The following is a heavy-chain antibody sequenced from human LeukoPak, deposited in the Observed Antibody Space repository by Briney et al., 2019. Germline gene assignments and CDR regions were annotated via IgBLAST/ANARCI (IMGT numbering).Heavy chain of an antibody. CDR2: IYPSGST. J-gene: IGHJ5*02. V-gene: IGHV4-4*07. Sequence: PSETLSLTCTVSGGSISSYYWSWIRQPAGKGLDWIGRIYPSGSTNYIPSLKSRVTMSVDTSQNQFSLKLSSVTAADTAVYYCARGGYYYGSGSSYNWFDPWGQGTLVTVSS. CDR1: GGSISSYY. CDR3: ARGGYYYGSGSSYNWFDP. D-gene: IGHD3-10*01.